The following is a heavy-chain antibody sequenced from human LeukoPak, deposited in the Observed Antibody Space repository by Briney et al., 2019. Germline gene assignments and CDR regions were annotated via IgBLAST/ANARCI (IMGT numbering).Heavy chain of an antibody. CDR1: GGSISSYY. CDR3: ARESSNDSSGYYHFDY. J-gene: IGHJ4*02. CDR2: IYYSEST. Sequence: PSETLSLTCTVSGGSISSYYWSWIRQPPGKGLEWIGYIYYSESTNYNPSLMSRVTISVDTSKNQFSLKLSSVTAADTAVYYCARESSNDSSGYYHFDYWGQGTLVTVSS. D-gene: IGHD3-22*01. V-gene: IGHV4-59*01.